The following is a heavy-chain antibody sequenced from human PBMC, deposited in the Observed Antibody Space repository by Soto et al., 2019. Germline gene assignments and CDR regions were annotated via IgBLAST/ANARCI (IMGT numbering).Heavy chain of an antibody. D-gene: IGHD6-19*01. Sequence: GGSLRLSCAASGFTFSSYGMHWVRQAPGKGLEWVAVISYDGSNKYYADSVKGRFTISRDNSKNTLYLQMNSLRAEDTAVYYCAKDLPYSSGWGGYGMDVWGQGTTVTVSS. CDR1: GFTFSSYG. CDR3: AKDLPYSSGWGGYGMDV. V-gene: IGHV3-30*18. CDR2: ISYDGSNK. J-gene: IGHJ6*02.